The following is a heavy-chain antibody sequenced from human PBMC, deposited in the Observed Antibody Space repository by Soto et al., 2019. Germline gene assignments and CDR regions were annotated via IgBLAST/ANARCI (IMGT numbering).Heavy chain of an antibody. CDR3: ARAISGYVT. V-gene: IGHV1-3*01. CDR2: IIAGNGNT. D-gene: IGHD5-12*01. J-gene: IGHJ5*02. CDR1: RYTFTNYA. Sequence: ASVKVSCKASRYTFTNYAIHWVRQAPGQRLEWMGWIIAGNGNTKYSKKFQGTVTITRDISANTAYMDLSSLTSEDTSIYYCARAISGYVTWGQGPLVTVSS.